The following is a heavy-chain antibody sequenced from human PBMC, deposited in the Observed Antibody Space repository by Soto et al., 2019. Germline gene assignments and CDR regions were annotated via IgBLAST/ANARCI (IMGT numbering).Heavy chain of an antibody. J-gene: IGHJ4*02. V-gene: IGHV4-31*03. D-gene: IGHD6-13*01. CDR2: ISYSGST. Sequence: QVQLQESGPGLVKPSQTLSLTCTVSGGSINSGGYFWSWIRQHPGKGLEWIGYISYSGSTSYNPSLTMRITISVYTSKNKFSLKLNSVTAADTAVYYCAGGHYTNSWSANYFDYWGQGTLVTVSS. CDR1: GGSINSGGYF. CDR3: AGGHYTNSWSANYFDY.